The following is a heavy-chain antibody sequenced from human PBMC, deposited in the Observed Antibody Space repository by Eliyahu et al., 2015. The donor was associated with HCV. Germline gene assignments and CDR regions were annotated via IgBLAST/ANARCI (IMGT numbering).Heavy chain of an antibody. V-gene: IGHV4-59*01. CDR2: IYYSGST. D-gene: IGHD3-10*01. Sequence: QVQLQESGPGLVKPSEXLSLXCTVSGGSISSYYWSWIRQPPGKGLEWIGYIYYSGSTNYNPSLKSRVTISVDTSKNQFSLKLSSVTAADTAVYYCARSNPRRYSMVRGVITRGSWFDPWGQGTLVTVSS. J-gene: IGHJ5*02. CDR1: GGSISSYY. CDR3: ARSNPRRYSMVRGVITRGSWFDP.